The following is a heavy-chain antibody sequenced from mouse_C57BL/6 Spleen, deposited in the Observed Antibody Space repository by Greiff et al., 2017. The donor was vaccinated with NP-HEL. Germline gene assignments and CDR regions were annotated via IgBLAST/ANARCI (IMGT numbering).Heavy chain of an antibody. CDR2: IDPANGNT. D-gene: IGHD1-1*01. V-gene: IGHV14-3*01. CDR3: ARDWDYGSSSRVFAY. J-gene: IGHJ3*01. CDR1: GFNIKNTY. Sequence: EVQLQQSVAELVRPGASVKLSCTASGFNIKNTYMHWVKQRPEQGLEWIGRIDPANGNTKYAPKFQGKATITADTSSNTAYLQLSSLTSEDTAIYYCARDWDYGSSSRVFAYWGQGTLVTVSA.